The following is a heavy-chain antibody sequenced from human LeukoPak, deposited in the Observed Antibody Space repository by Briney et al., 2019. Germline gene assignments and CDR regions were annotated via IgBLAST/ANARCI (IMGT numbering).Heavy chain of an antibody. D-gene: IGHD2-15*01. J-gene: IGHJ4*02. V-gene: IGHV4-4*07. CDR1: GGSISSYY. Sequence: PSETLSLTCTVSGGSISSYYWSWIRQPAGKGLEWIGRVYTDGTTSYYPSLKSRVTMSVDTSKNQFSLKLSSVTAADTAVYYCARTSCSGGTCRDDYWGQGTLVTVSS. CDR3: ARTSCSGGTCRDDY. CDR2: VYTDGTT.